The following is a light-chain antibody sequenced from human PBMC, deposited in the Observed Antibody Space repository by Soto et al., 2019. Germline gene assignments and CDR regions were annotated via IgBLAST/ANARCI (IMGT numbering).Light chain of an antibody. CDR2: GAS. CDR3: QQYGDLTCT. J-gene: IGKJ1*01. Sequence: NLVTPSPGTLSSARLDRATIARMPSQTVSGNYVAWHQQKPNQPKMLIIDGASIKATGTPDRFSGRGSTKVFTLISSRQPQEDAAEYRCQQYGDLTCTFGQGTKVDIK. CDR1: QTVSGNY. V-gene: IGKV3-20*01.